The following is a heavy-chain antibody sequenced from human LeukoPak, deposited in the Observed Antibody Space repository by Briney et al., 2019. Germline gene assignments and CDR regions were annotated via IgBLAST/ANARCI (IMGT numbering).Heavy chain of an antibody. CDR2: IRYDGSNK. J-gene: IGHJ3*02. CDR3: ARESNWGGDAFDI. D-gene: IGHD7-27*01. V-gene: IGHV3-30*02. Sequence: GGSLRLSCAASGFTFSNYWMHWARQAPGKGLEWVAFIRYDGSNKYYADSVKGRFTISRDNAKNSLYLQMNSLGAEDTAVYYCARESNWGGDAFDIWGLGTMVTVSS. CDR1: GFTFSNYW.